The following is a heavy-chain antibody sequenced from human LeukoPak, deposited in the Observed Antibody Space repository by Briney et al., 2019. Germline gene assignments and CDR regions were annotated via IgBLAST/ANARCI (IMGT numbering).Heavy chain of an antibody. D-gene: IGHD2-2*01. Sequence: WASVKVSCKASGYIFINYFIHWVRQAPGQGLEWMGGIIPIFGTASYAQEFQGRVTITADESTSTAYMELSSLRSDDTAVYYCARPSGIPAAMNYYYGMDVWGQGTTVTVSS. CDR3: ARPSGIPAAMNYYYGMDV. V-gene: IGHV1-69*13. CDR1: GYIFINYF. J-gene: IGHJ6*02. CDR2: IIPIFGTA.